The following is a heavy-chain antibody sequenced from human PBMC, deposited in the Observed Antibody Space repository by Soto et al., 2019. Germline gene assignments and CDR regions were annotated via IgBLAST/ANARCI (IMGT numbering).Heavy chain of an antibody. Sequence: GGSLRLSCAASGFTFRSYWMHWVRQAPGKGLVWVSRIKGDGSNTSYADSVKGRFTISRDNAKNTLYLQMNGLRAEDTAVYYCARAPYCGGDCYLKWFDPWGQGTLVTVSS. CDR1: GFTFRSYW. CDR2: IKGDGSNT. J-gene: IGHJ5*02. CDR3: ARAPYCGGDCYLKWFDP. V-gene: IGHV3-74*01. D-gene: IGHD2-21*02.